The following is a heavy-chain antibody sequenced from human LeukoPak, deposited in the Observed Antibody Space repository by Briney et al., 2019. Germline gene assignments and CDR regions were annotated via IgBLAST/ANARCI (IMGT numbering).Heavy chain of an antibody. J-gene: IGHJ4*02. D-gene: IGHD6-19*01. Sequence: SETLSLTCTVSGDSISSYYWSWIRQPPGKGLEWIGSIYYSGSTYYNPSLESRVTISVDTSKNQFSLKLSSVTAADTAVYYCARRAGSGCLDYWGQGTLVTVSS. CDR1: GDSISSYY. CDR3: ARRAGSGCLDY. V-gene: IGHV4-59*05. CDR2: IYYSGST.